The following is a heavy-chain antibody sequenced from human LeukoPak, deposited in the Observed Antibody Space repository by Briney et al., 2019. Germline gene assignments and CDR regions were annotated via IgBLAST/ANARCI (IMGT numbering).Heavy chain of an antibody. D-gene: IGHD3-10*01. CDR3: ARVSDYYGSGNYQKQFDY. Sequence: GGSLRLSCAASGFTFSSYSMNWVRQAPGKGLEWVESISSSTSYIYYADSVKGRFTISRDSAKNSLYLQMNSLRAEDTAMYYCARVSDYYGSGNYQKQFDYWGQGTLVTVSS. J-gene: IGHJ4*02. CDR1: GFTFSSYS. CDR2: ISSSTSYI. V-gene: IGHV3-21*01.